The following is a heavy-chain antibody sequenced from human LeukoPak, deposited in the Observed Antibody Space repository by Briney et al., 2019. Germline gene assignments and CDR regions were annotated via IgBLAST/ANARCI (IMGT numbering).Heavy chain of an antibody. J-gene: IGHJ6*02. CDR2: IYYSGST. V-gene: IGHV4-59*01. CDR1: GGSISSYY. CDR3: ARYCSSTSCSNGYYYYYGMDV. D-gene: IGHD2-2*01. Sequence: SETLSLTCTVSGGSISSYYWSWIRKPPGKGLEWIGYIYYSGSTNYNPSLKSRVTISVDTSKNPFSLKLSSVTAADTAVYYCARYCSSTSCSNGYYYYYGMDVWGQGTTVTVSS.